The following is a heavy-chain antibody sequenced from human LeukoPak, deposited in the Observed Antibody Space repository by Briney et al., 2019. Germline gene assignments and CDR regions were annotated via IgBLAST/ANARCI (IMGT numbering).Heavy chain of an antibody. CDR2: IYSGGST. V-gene: IGHV3-53*01. CDR3: ARDGSSSGWYYFDY. D-gene: IGHD6-19*01. CDR1: GFTVSSNY. J-gene: IGHJ4*02. Sequence: GGSLRLSCAASGFTVSSNYMSWVRQAPGKGLEWVSVIYSGGSTYYADSVKGRFTISRDNSKNTLYLQMNSLRAEDTAVYYCARDGSSSGWYYFDYWGQETLVTVSS.